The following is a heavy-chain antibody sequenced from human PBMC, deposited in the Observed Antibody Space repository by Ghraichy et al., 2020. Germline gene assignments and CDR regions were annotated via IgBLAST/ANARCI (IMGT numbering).Heavy chain of an antibody. D-gene: IGHD3-10*01. CDR2: INHSGST. Sequence: SETLSLTCAVYGGSFSGYYWSWIRQPPGKGLEWIGEINHSGSTNYNPSLKSRVTISVDTSKNQFSLKLSSVTAADTAVYYCARDKPGTYGPDYWGQGTLVTVSS. J-gene: IGHJ4*02. CDR1: GGSFSGYY. CDR3: ARDKPGTYGPDY. V-gene: IGHV4-34*01.